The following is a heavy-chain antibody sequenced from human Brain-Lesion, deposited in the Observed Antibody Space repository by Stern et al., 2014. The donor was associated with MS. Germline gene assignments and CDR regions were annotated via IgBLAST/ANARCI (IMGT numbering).Heavy chain of an antibody. CDR3: ATLSPGAGGNYYRDFDY. D-gene: IGHD1-26*01. CDR2: IDPEDGDT. Sequence: QVQLVQSGAEVMKPGASLKVSCKVSGDTLTEFSMHWVRQAPRKGLEWMGGIDPEDGDTIYAQKFQGRITMTEDTSTDTAYMELSSLRSEDTAVYYGATLSPGAGGNYYRDFDYWGQGTLVTVSS. J-gene: IGHJ4*02. CDR1: GDTLTEFS. V-gene: IGHV1-24*01.